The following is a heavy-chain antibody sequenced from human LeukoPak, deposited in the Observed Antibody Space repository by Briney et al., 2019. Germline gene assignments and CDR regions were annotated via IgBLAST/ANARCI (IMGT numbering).Heavy chain of an antibody. D-gene: IGHD4-17*01. Sequence: SVKVSCKASGGTFSSYAISWVRQAPGQGLEWMGGIIPIFGTANYAQKFQGRVTITADESTSTAYMELSSLRSEDTAVYYCASPMTTVTTSAFDIWGQGTMVTDSS. CDR3: ASPMTTVTTSAFDI. V-gene: IGHV1-69*01. CDR2: IIPIFGTA. CDR1: GGTFSSYA. J-gene: IGHJ3*02.